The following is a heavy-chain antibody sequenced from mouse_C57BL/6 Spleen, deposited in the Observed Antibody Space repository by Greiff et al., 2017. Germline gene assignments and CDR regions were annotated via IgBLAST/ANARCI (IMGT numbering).Heavy chain of an antibody. J-gene: IGHJ2*01. CDR1: GFSFNTYA. V-gene: IGHV10-1*01. CDR2: IRSKSNNYAT. Sequence: VQLKESGGGLVQPKGSLKLSCAASGFSFNTYAMNWVRQAPGKGLEWVARIRSKSNNYATYYADSVKDRFTISRDDSESMLYLQMNNLKTEDTAMYYCVRGGYYGDLDYWGQGTTLTVSS. CDR3: VRGGYYGDLDY. D-gene: IGHD1-1*01.